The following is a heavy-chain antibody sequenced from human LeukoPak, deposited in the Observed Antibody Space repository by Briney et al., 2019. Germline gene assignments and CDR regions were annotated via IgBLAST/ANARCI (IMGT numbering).Heavy chain of an antibody. D-gene: IGHD3-22*01. V-gene: IGHV4-59*01. CDR2: IYYSGST. Sequence: PSETLSLTCTVSGGSISPYYWSWIRQPPGKRLEFIGYIYYSGSTNYNPPLESRVTISVDTSKSQFSLNLISVTAADTAVYYCARGHYDSRGYSEPFDPWGQGTLVTVSS. J-gene: IGHJ5*02. CDR3: ARGHYDSRGYSEPFDP. CDR1: GGSISPYY.